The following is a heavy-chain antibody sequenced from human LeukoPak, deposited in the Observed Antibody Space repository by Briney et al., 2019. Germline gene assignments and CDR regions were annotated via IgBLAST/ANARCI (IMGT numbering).Heavy chain of an antibody. Sequence: GESLKISCKGSGYSFTNYWIDWVRQMPGKGLEWMGIIYPGDSDTRYSPSFQGQVTISADKSISTAYLQWSSLKASDTAMYYCARRSSGLLWFGELSFDYWGQGTLVTVSS. CDR1: GYSFTNYW. CDR3: ARRSSGLLWFGELSFDY. V-gene: IGHV5-51*01. D-gene: IGHD3-10*01. J-gene: IGHJ4*02. CDR2: IYPGDSDT.